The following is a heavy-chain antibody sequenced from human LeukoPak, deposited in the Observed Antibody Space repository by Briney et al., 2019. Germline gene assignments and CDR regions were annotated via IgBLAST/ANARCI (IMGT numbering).Heavy chain of an antibody. V-gene: IGHV3-15*01. CDR2: IKRKTDGGTA. Sequence: GGSLRLSCAASGFTFSNAWMSWVRQAPGKGLEWVDRIKRKTDGGTADYTAPVKGRFTISRDDSTNMLYLQLNSLQTEDTAVYYCTTEYRDSSGWYGAFDIWGQGTMVTVSS. D-gene: IGHD6-19*01. CDR1: GFTFSNAW. J-gene: IGHJ3*02. CDR3: TTEYRDSSGWYGAFDI.